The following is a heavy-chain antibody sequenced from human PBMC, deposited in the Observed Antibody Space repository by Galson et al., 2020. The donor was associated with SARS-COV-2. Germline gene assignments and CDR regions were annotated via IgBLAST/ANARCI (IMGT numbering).Heavy chain of an antibody. D-gene: IGHD3-10*01. J-gene: IGHJ3*02. CDR3: AKDYDGSGSYSDAFDI. V-gene: IGHV3-23*01. CDR2: ISGSGGST. Sequence: LTCAASGFTFSSYAMSWVRQAPGKGLEWVSAISGSGGSTYYADSVKGRFTISRDNSKNTLYLQMNSLRAEDTAVYYCAKDYDGSGSYSDAFDIWGQGTMVTVSS. CDR1: GFTFSSYA.